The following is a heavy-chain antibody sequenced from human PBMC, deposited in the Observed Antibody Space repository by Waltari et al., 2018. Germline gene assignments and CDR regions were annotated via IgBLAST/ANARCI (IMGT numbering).Heavy chain of an antibody. D-gene: IGHD2-15*01. CDR2: INHAGNR. CDR1: GGSFSGYY. Sequence: QVQLQQWGAGLLQPSETLSLTCAVYGGSFSGYYWGWVRQPPGKGLEWIGVINHAGNRHPNPSPRSRVTMLVDTSKSQCSLKLHSVTAADTAVDFCVRLEDCSGPGGNCYSRDPFATDVWGQGTTVTVSS. CDR3: VRLEDCSGPGGNCYSRDPFATDV. V-gene: IGHV4-34*02. J-gene: IGHJ6*02.